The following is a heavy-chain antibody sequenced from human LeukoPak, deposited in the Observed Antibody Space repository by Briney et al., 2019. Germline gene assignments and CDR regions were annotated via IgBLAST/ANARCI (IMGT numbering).Heavy chain of an antibody. V-gene: IGHV4-39*07. CDR1: GGSISSSSYY. CDR2: IYYSGST. J-gene: IGHJ4*02. D-gene: IGHD5-18*01. Sequence: SETLSLTCTVSGGSISSSSYYWGWIRQPPGKGLEWIGSIYYSGSTYYNPSLKSRVTMSVDTSKNQFSLKLSSVTAADTAVYYCARDSQLWLKGGAFFDYWGQGTLVTVSS. CDR3: ARDSQLWLKGGAFFDY.